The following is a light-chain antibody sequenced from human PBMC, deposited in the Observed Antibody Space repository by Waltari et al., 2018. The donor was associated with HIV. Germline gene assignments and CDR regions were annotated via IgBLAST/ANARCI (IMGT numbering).Light chain of an antibody. CDR1: TSNLVGYDY. Sequence: HSALTPPAPVSGSPGPSTTISCNGTTSNLVGYDYVSRYQQHPGKAPKLIIYEVTKRPSGISNRFSGSKSGNTASLTISGLQPEDEADYYCSSYTGSDAPVVFGGGTKLTVL. V-gene: IGLV2-14*01. J-gene: IGLJ2*01. CDR2: EVT. CDR3: SSYTGSDAPVV.